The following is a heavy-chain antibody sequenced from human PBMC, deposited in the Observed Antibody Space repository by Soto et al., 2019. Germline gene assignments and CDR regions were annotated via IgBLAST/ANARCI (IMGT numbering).Heavy chain of an antibody. Sequence: PGGSLRLSCAASGFTFSSYAMHWVRQAPGKGLEWVAVISYDGSNKYYADSVKGRFTISRDNSKNTLYLQMNSLRAEDTAVYHCARDPAGAAPGRYYYYGMDVWGQGTTVTVSS. CDR3: ARDPAGAAPGRYYYYGMDV. CDR2: ISYDGSNK. CDR1: GFTFSSYA. J-gene: IGHJ6*02. V-gene: IGHV3-30-3*01. D-gene: IGHD6-13*01.